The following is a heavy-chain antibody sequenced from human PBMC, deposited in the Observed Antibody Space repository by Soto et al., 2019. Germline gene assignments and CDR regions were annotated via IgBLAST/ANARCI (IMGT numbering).Heavy chain of an antibody. D-gene: IGHD6-13*01. V-gene: IGHV3-30*18. Sequence: QVQLVESGGGVVQPGRSLRLSCAASGFTFSSYGMHWVRQAPGKGLEWVAVISYDGSNKYYADSVKGRFTISRDNSKNTLYLHMNCLRGGDTAMYYCTNDPRIAEAGPTSVRHYYYYKDVWGKGTTVTDSS. J-gene: IGHJ6*03. CDR1: GFTFSSYG. CDR3: TNDPRIAEAGPTSVRHYYYYKDV. CDR2: ISYDGSNK.